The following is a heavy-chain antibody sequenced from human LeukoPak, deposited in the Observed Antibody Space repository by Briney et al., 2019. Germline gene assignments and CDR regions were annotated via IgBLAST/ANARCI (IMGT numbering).Heavy chain of an antibody. Sequence: SETLSLTCAVSGASISSGGYSWSWIRQPPGKGLEWIGYIYNSENTHYNPSLKSRLTISVDTSKNQFSLKLSSVTAADTAVYYCARPRGDLNYYDSSGYYPCWFDPWGQGTLVTVSS. D-gene: IGHD3-22*01. CDR2: IYNSENT. CDR1: GASISSGGYS. CDR3: ARPRGDLNYYDSSGYYPCWFDP. J-gene: IGHJ5*02. V-gene: IGHV4-30-4*07.